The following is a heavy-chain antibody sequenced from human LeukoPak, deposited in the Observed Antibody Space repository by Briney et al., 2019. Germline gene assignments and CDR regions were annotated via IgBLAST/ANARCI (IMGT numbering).Heavy chain of an antibody. J-gene: IGHJ6*03. D-gene: IGHD3-10*01. CDR3: AKGGRPQNGKYGSGSYYAGEDYYYYYMDV. Sequence: PGGSLRLSCAASGFTFSSYAMSWVRQAPGKGLEGVAFIRYDGSNKYYADCVKGRFTISRDNSKNTLYLQMNSLRAEDTAVYYCAKGGRPQNGKYGSGSYYAGEDYYYYYMDVWGKGTTVTISS. V-gene: IGHV3-30*02. CDR1: GFTFSSYA. CDR2: IRYDGSNK.